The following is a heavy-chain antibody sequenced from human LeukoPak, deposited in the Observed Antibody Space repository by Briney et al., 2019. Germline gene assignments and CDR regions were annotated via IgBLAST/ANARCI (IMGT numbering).Heavy chain of an antibody. CDR3: ARGADCSSISCYGPEWAFDI. CDR1: GYTFTSYG. Sequence: ASVKVSCKASGYTFTSYGISWVRQAPGQGLEWMGWISAYNGNTNYAQKLQGRVTMTTDTSTSTAYMELRSLRSDDTAVYYCARGADCSSISCYGPEWAFDIWGQGTMVTVSS. J-gene: IGHJ3*02. D-gene: IGHD2-2*01. CDR2: ISAYNGNT. V-gene: IGHV1-18*04.